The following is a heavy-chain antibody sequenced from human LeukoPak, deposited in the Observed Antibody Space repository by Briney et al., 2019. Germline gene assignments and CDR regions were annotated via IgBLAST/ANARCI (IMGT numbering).Heavy chain of an antibody. CDR1: GGSISSGGYY. Sequence: SQTLSLTCTVSGGSISSGGYYWSWIRQHPGKGLEWIGYIYYSGSTYYNPSLKSRVTISVDTSKNQFSLKLSSVTAADTAVYYCARDRWLVPDYYYYGMDVWGQGTTVTVSS. V-gene: IGHV4-31*03. CDR3: ARDRWLVPDYYYYGMDV. D-gene: IGHD6-19*01. J-gene: IGHJ6*02. CDR2: IYYSGST.